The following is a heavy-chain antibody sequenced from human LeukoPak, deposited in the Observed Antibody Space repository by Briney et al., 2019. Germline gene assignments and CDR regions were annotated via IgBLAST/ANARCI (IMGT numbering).Heavy chain of an antibody. V-gene: IGHV4-59*02. CDR3: ARDYGDIPPDWYYDL. D-gene: IGHD4-17*01. J-gene: IGHJ2*01. CDR2: IYYTGST. CDR1: GGSVSMGNW. Sequence: SETLSLTCAVSGGSVSMGNWWSWVRQPPGKGLEWIGYIYYTGSTTYNPSLKSRVTISVDTSKNQFSLKLRSVTAADTAVYYCARDYGDIPPDWYYDLWGRGTLVTVSS.